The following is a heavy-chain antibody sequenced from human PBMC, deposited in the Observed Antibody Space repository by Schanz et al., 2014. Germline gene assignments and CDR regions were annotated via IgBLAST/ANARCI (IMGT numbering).Heavy chain of an antibody. CDR3: AKDHAGSDILTALGN. J-gene: IGHJ4*02. Sequence: QVQLVESGGGVVQPGRSLRLSCATSGLNFDYYGMNWVRQAPGKGLEWVAVIWHDGSGKYYADSVKGRFSISRDNSKNTLYLQMNSLRAEDTAVYYCAKDHAGSDILTALGNWGQGTLVTVSS. CDR2: IWHDGSGK. D-gene: IGHD3-9*01. CDR1: GLNFDYYG. V-gene: IGHV3-33*06.